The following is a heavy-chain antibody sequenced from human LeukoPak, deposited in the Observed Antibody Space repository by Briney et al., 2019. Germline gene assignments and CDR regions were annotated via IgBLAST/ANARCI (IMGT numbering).Heavy chain of an antibody. CDR2: IYYSGST. V-gene: IGHV4-59*01. CDR3: AGTYYYDSSGYYHYSL. D-gene: IGHD3-22*01. CDR1: GDSLSTDF. J-gene: IGHJ4*02. Sequence: PSETLSLTCTVSGDSLSTDFWSWIRQPPGKGLEWIGYIYYSGSTNYNPSLKSRVTISVDTSKNQFSLKLSSVTAADTAVYYCAGTYYYDSSGYYHYSLWGQGTLVTVSS.